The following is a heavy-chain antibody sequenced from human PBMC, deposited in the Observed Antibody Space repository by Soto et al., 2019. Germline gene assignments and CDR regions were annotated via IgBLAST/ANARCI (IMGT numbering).Heavy chain of an antibody. J-gene: IGHJ6*02. D-gene: IGHD3-10*01. CDR1: GYTFSTYD. V-gene: IGHV1-8*01. CDR3: ARVNYYGSGSYQDFFYFYALGV. CDR2: MNPNSGDT. Sequence: QVQLVQSGAEVKKPGASVKVSCKTSGYTFSTYDINWVRQAPGQGLEWMGWMNPNSGDTGYAQKFLGRLTMTRDSTIRTVYMELSSLSSEDTAVYYCARVNYYGSGSYQDFFYFYALGVWGQGTTVTVSS.